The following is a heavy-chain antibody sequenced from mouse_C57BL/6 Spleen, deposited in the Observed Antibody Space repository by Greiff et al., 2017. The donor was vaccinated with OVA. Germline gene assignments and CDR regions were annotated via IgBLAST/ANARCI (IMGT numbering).Heavy chain of an antibody. D-gene: IGHD2-4*01. Sequence: VKLQESGAELVRPGPSVKVSCKASGYAFTNYLIEWVKQRPGQGLEWIGVINPGSGGTNYNEKFKGKATLTADKSSSTAYMQLSSLTSEDSAVYFCARDDYDGTWFAYWGQGTLVTVSA. CDR3: ARDDYDGTWFAY. CDR2: INPGSGGT. CDR1: GYAFTNYL. V-gene: IGHV1-54*01. J-gene: IGHJ3*01.